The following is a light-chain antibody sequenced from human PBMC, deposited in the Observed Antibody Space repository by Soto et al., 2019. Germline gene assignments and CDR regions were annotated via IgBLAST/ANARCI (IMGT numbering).Light chain of an antibody. Sequence: QSVRTRPPSASVTPGQRVTSSCSGGRYNIGSNTVNWYQQVPGTAPRLLIHRDHQRPSGVPDRFSGSKSGTSASLAISGLQSEDEADYYCAAWDDSLNGYVVFGGGTKVTV. CDR1: RYNIGSNT. J-gene: IGLJ2*01. V-gene: IGLV1-44*01. CDR2: RDH. CDR3: AAWDDSLNGYVV.